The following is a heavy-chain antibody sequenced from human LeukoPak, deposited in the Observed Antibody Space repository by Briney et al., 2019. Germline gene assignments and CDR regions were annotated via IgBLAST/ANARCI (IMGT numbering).Heavy chain of an antibody. D-gene: IGHD1-1*01. J-gene: IGHJ4*02. CDR2: IHYSGST. CDR1: GGSISISNW. V-gene: IGHV4-4*02. Sequence: SETLSLTCAVSGGSISISNWWSWVRQPPGEGLEWIGEIHYSGSTNYNPSLKSRVTISVDTSKNQFSLKLSSVTAADTAVYYCARGGPLRTYNSEFDYWGQGTLVTVSS. CDR3: ARGGPLRTYNSEFDY.